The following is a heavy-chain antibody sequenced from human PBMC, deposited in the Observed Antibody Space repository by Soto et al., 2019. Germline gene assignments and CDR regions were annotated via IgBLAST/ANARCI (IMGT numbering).Heavy chain of an antibody. CDR2: FDPEDGET. CDR3: AADGTACSVGSSYYHSYYGMDV. D-gene: IGHD2-15*01. J-gene: IGHJ6*02. CDR1: GYTLTELS. V-gene: IGHV1-24*01. Sequence: ASVKVSCKVSGYTLTELSIHWVRQAPGKGLEWMGGFDPEDGETIYAQKFQGRVTMTEDTSTDTAYMELSSLRSEDTAVYYCAADGTACSVGSSYYHSYYGMDVWGQGTTVTVSS.